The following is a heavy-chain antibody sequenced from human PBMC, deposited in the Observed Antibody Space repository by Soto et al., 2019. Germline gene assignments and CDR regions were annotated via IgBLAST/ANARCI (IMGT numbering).Heavy chain of an antibody. Sequence: VQLLESGGGLVQPGGSLRLSCAASGFTFSSYAMSWVRQAPGKGLEWVSAISGSGGSTYYADSVKGRFTISRDNSKNTLYLQMNSLRAEDTAVYYCAKPRGYDFWSGHDAFDIWGQGTMVTVSS. J-gene: IGHJ3*02. CDR3: AKPRGYDFWSGHDAFDI. D-gene: IGHD3-3*01. CDR2: ISGSGGST. V-gene: IGHV3-23*01. CDR1: GFTFSSYA.